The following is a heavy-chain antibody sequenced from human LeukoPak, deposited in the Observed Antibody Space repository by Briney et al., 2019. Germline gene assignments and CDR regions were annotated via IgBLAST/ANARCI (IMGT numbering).Heavy chain of an antibody. CDR3: ARALPTYCSSTSCYTHYFDY. CDR2: ISSSSSYI. CDR1: GFTFSSYS. V-gene: IGHV3-21*01. Sequence: GGSLRLSCAASGFTFSSYSMNWVRQAPGKGLEWVSSISSSSSYIYYADSVKGRFTISRDNAKNSLYLQMNSLRAGDTAVYYCARALPTYCSSTSCYTHYFDYWGQGTLVTVSS. D-gene: IGHD2-2*02. J-gene: IGHJ4*02.